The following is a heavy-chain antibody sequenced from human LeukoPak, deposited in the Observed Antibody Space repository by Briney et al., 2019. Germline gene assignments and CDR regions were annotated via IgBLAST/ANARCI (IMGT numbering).Heavy chain of an antibody. V-gene: IGHV4-39*01. Sequence: SETLSLTCNVSGASINSILYYWGWIRQPPGKGLAWIGNIFHDRSTYFNSSLKSRVSLSVDTSKRYFSLKLTSVTAADTSVYYCARHVLSNRSFDTWGQGTLVSVSS. CDR1: GASINSILYY. CDR3: ARHVLSNRSFDT. CDR2: IFHDRST. D-gene: IGHD4/OR15-4a*01. J-gene: IGHJ5*02.